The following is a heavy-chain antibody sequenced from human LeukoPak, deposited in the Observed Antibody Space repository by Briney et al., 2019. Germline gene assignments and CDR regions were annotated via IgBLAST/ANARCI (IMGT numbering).Heavy chain of an antibody. V-gene: IGHV1-2*02. CDR2: INAKSGGT. D-gene: IGHD1-26*01. CDR1: VYTFTGYY. Sequence: ASVKVSCMASVYTFTGYYMHWVRPAPGQGVEWMGWINAKSGGTNYAQKFQGRVTRTRDTSINTAYMEVSRLSSDDTAVYYCARPTLRVSGSFHFWGQGTLVTVSS. CDR3: ARPTLRVSGSFHF. J-gene: IGHJ4*02.